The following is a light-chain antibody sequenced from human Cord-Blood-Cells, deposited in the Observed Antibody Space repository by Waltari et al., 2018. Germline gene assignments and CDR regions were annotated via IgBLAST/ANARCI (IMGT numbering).Light chain of an antibody. V-gene: IGKV3-11*01. Sequence: EIVLTQSPATLSLSPGERATLSRRASQSVSSYLAWYQQQPGQAPRLLIYDASNRATGIPARFSGSGSGTDFTLTISSLEPEDFAVYYCQQRSNWPPITFGQGTRLEIK. CDR3: QQRSNWPPIT. J-gene: IGKJ5*01. CDR2: DAS. CDR1: QSVSSY.